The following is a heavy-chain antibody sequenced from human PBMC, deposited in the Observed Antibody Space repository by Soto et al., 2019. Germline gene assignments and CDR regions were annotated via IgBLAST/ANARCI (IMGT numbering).Heavy chain of an antibody. Sequence: QVQLQESGPGLVKPSGTLSLTGAVSGGSISSSNWWSWVRQPPGKGLEWIGEIYHSGSTNYNPSLKSRVTISVDKSKNQFSLKLSSVTAADMAVYYCARDYMVRGVMRWFDPWGQGTLVTVSS. CDR2: IYHSGST. CDR1: GGSISSSNW. CDR3: ARDYMVRGVMRWFDP. J-gene: IGHJ5*02. V-gene: IGHV4-4*02. D-gene: IGHD3-10*01.